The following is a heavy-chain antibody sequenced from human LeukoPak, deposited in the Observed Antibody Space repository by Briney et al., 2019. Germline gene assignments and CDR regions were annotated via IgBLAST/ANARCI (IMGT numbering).Heavy chain of an antibody. J-gene: IGHJ4*02. V-gene: IGHV1-18*01. Sequence: GASVKVSCKASGYTFTSYGISWVRQAPGQGLEWMGWICAYNGNTNYAQKLQGRVTMTTDTSTSTAYMELRSLRSNDTAVYYCAREIGITIFGVVRDYWGQGTLVTVSS. D-gene: IGHD3-3*01. CDR1: GYTFTSYG. CDR2: ICAYNGNT. CDR3: AREIGITIFGVVRDY.